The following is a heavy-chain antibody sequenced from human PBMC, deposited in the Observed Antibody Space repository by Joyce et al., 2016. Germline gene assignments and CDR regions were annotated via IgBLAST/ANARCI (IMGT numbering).Heavy chain of an antibody. Sequence: QVQLVESGGGVVQPGRSLRLSCAASGFTLSIHGMHWVRQAPGKGREWVAVIWHDGSKEYYADSVKGRFTISRDNSKNILYLLMNSLRADDTAVYYCARDIAGSMNWFDPWGQGTLVTVSS. CDR2: IWHDGSKE. CDR1: GFTLSIHG. D-gene: IGHD2-15*01. CDR3: ARDIAGSMNWFDP. J-gene: IGHJ5*02. V-gene: IGHV3-33*01.